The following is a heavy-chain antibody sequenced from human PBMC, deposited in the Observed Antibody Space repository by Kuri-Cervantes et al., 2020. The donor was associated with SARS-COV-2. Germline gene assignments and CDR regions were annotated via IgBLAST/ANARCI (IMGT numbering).Heavy chain of an antibody. V-gene: IGHV1-2*04. J-gene: IGHJ4*02. CDR1: GYTFTGYY. CDR2: INPNSGDT. D-gene: IGHD1-14*01. CDR3: ATSGTSKEHYLDY. Sequence: ASVKVSCKASGYTFTGYYMHWVRQAPGQGLEWMGWINPNSGDTNYAQKFQGWVTMTRDTSVSTAYMELGRLRSDDTAVYYWATSGTSKEHYLDYWGQGTLVTVSS.